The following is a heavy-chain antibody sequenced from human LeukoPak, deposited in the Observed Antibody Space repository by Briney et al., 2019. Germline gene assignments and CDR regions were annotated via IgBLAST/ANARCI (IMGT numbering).Heavy chain of an antibody. CDR2: IYYSGST. CDR3: ARGDSSSSGPDY. Sequence: PSETLSLTCTVSGGSISTYFWSWIRRPPGKGLEWIGYIYYSGSTNYNPSLKSRVTISLDTSKNQFSLKLSSVTAADTAMYYCARGDSSSSGPDYWGQGTLVTVFS. J-gene: IGHJ4*02. V-gene: IGHV4-59*01. D-gene: IGHD6-6*01. CDR1: GGSISTYF.